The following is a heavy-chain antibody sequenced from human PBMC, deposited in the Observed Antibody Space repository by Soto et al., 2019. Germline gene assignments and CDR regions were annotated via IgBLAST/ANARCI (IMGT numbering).Heavy chain of an antibody. CDR3: ARDRFGGAFDY. Sequence: GGSLRLSCAASGFTFSSYDMNWVCQAPGKGLEWVSYMNANSGTIYYADSVRGRFTTSRDNAKNSLYLQMNSLRVEDTAIYYCARDRFGGAFDYWGRGTLVTVSS. CDR1: GFTFSSYD. J-gene: IGHJ4*02. CDR2: MNANSGTI. D-gene: IGHD2-21*01. V-gene: IGHV3-48*01.